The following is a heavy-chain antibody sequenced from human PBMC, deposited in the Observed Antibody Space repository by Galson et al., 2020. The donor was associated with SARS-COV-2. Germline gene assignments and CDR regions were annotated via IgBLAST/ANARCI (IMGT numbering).Heavy chain of an antibody. CDR3: AKDTLDIVATIMTYYYYGMDV. CDR1: GFTFSSYA. CDR2: ISGSGGST. D-gene: IGHD5-12*01. J-gene: IGHJ6*02. Sequence: GESLKISCAASGFTFSSYAMSWVRQAPGKGLEWVSAISGSGGSTYYSDSVKGRFTISRDNSKNTLYLQMNSLRAEDTAVYYCAKDTLDIVATIMTYYYYGMDVWGQGTTVTVSS. V-gene: IGHV3-23*01.